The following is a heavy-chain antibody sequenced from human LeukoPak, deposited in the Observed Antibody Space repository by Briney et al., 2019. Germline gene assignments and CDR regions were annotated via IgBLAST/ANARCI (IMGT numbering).Heavy chain of an antibody. J-gene: IGHJ4*02. D-gene: IGHD4-11*01. CDR3: AKGTGPVTTNFDY. CDR2: ISGSGGST. V-gene: IGHV3-23*01. Sequence: GRSLRLSCAASGFTFSSYAMSWVRQAPGKGLEWVSAISGSGGSTYYADSVKGQFTISRDNSKNTLYLQMNSLRAEDTAVYYCAKGTGPVTTNFDYWGQGTLVTVSS. CDR1: GFTFSSYA.